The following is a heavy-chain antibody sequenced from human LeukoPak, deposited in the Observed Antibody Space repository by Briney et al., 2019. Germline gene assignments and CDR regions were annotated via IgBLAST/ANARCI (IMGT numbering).Heavy chain of an antibody. CDR3: ARDGALRGVIIFYFDY. V-gene: IGHV3-30*04. CDR2: ISYDGSNK. CDR1: GFTFSSYA. Sequence: GGSLRLSCAASGFTFSSYAMHLVRQAPGKGLEWVAVISYDGSNKYYADSVKGRFTISRDNSKNTLYLQMNSLRAEDTAVYYCARDGALRGVIIFYFDYWGQGTLVTVSS. J-gene: IGHJ4*02. D-gene: IGHD3-10*01.